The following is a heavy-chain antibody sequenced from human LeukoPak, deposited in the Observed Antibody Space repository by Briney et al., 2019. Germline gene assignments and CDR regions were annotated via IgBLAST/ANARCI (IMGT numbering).Heavy chain of an antibody. J-gene: IGHJ4*02. CDR3: ARSYYYDSSGYPNIDY. CDR1: GFTFSSSW. CDR2: INSDGSST. D-gene: IGHD3-22*01. V-gene: IGHV3-74*01. Sequence: GGSLRLSCAASGFTFSSSWMHWVRQAPGKGLVWVSRINSDGSSTSYADSVKGRFTISRDNAKNTLYLQMNSLRAEDTAVYYCARSYYYDSSGYPNIDYWGQGTLVTVSS.